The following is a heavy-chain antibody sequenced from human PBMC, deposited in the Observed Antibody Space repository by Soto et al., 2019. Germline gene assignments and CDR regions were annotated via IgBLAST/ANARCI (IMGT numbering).Heavy chain of an antibody. Sequence: QVQLVQSGAEVKKPGASVKVSCKGSGYTFTDYYIQWVRQAPGQGLEWMGSISADNGVTNYAQKLQGRVTMTTDTATSTGYMELRNLRSDDTAVYYCARRGVLPDYWGQGTLVTVSS. CDR2: ISADNGVT. CDR3: ARRGVLPDY. V-gene: IGHV1-18*04. CDR1: GYTFTDYY. J-gene: IGHJ4*02. D-gene: IGHD3-10*01.